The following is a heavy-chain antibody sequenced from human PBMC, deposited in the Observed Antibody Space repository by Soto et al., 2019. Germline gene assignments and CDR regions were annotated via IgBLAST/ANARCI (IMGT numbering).Heavy chain of an antibody. V-gene: IGHV1-18*04. D-gene: IGHD2-2*01. CDR1: GYTFTTYG. Sequence: QVQLVQSGGEVKKPGASVTVPCKTYGYTFTTYGITWVRQAPGQGLEWMGWISPYNGNTKYAQILQGRVNLTTYTSTSPASVECRSLRADDTAVYYCPRVPTPTHGDAGKNNWFDHWGQGTLVTFAS. CDR2: ISPYNGNT. CDR3: PRVPTPTHGDAGKNNWFDH. J-gene: IGHJ5*02.